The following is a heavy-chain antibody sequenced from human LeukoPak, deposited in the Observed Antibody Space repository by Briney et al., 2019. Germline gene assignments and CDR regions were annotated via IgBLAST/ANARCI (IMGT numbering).Heavy chain of an antibody. Sequence: GGSLRLSCAASGFTFSSYSMNWVRQAPGKGLEWVSSISSSSSYIYYADSVKGRFTISRDNAKNSLYLQMNSLRAEDTAVYYCARGGYSYGYEGFDYCGQGTLVTVSS. CDR1: GFTFSSYS. V-gene: IGHV3-21*01. CDR2: ISSSSSYI. D-gene: IGHD5-18*01. CDR3: ARGGYSYGYEGFDY. J-gene: IGHJ4*01.